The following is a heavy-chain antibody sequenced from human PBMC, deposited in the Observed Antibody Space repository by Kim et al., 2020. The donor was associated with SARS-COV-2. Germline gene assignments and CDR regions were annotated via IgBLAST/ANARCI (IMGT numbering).Heavy chain of an antibody. CDR1: GFTFSSYW. CDR3: GVVPAAQPFYYYYGMDV. CDR2: IKQDGSEK. V-gene: IGHV3-7*01. J-gene: IGHJ6*02. Sequence: GGSLRLSCAASGFTFSSYWMSWVRQAPGKGLEWVANIKQDGSEKYYVDSVKGRFTISRDNAKNSLYLQMNSLRAEDTAVYYCGVVPAAQPFYYYYGMDVWGQGTTVTVSS. D-gene: IGHD2-2*01.